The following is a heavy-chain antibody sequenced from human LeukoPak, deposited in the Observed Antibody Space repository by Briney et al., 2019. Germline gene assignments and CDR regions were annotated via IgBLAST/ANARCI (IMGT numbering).Heavy chain of an antibody. CDR2: IYPGDSDT. Sequence: GESLKISCKGSGYSFTSYWIGWVRQMPGKGLEWMGIIYPGDSDTRYSPSFQGQVTISADKSISTAYLQWSSLKASDTAMYYCARPSIAGYSSGWDDAFDIWGQGTMVTVSS. CDR3: ARPSIAGYSSGWDDAFDI. CDR1: GYSFTSYW. D-gene: IGHD6-19*01. V-gene: IGHV5-51*01. J-gene: IGHJ3*02.